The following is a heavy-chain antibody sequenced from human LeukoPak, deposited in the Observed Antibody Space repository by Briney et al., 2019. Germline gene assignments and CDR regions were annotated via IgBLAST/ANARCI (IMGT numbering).Heavy chain of an antibody. Sequence: GGSLRLSCAASGFTFSSYGMHWVRQAPGKGLEWVAFIRYDGSNKYYADSVKGRFTISRDNSKNTLYLQMNSLRAEDTAVYYCAKGKSVTVTTSYFDYSGQGTLVTVSS. CDR1: GFTFSSYG. CDR2: IRYDGSNK. CDR3: AKGKSVTVTTSYFDY. D-gene: IGHD4-17*01. V-gene: IGHV3-30*02. J-gene: IGHJ4*02.